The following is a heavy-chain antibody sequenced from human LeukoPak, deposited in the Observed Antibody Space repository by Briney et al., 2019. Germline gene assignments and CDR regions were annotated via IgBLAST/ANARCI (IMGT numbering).Heavy chain of an antibody. Sequence: GGSRRLSCVASGFTFTSYEMNWVRQAPGKGREWLAYISGRSSITEYADSVKGRFTISRDDTKNSLYLQMNSLTAGDTAVYYCARGGAQRYGSLFDHWGQGTLVTVSS. V-gene: IGHV3-48*03. J-gene: IGHJ4*02. CDR1: GFTFTSYE. CDR3: ARGGAQRYGSLFDH. D-gene: IGHD3-10*01. CDR2: ISGRSSIT.